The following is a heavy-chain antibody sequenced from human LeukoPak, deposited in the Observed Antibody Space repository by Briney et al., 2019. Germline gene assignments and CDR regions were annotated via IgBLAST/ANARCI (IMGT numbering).Heavy chain of an antibody. J-gene: IGHJ3*02. CDR1: GFTFGDYA. CDR2: IRSKAYGGTT. D-gene: IGHD2-15*01. V-gene: IGHV3-49*04. CDR3: TTVGLEYSYI. Sequence: PGGSLRLSCTASGFTFGDYAMSWVRQAPGKGLEWVGFIRSKAYGGTTEYAASVKGRFTISRDDSKNTLYLQMDSLKIEDTAVYYCTTVGLEYSYIWGQGTMVTVSS.